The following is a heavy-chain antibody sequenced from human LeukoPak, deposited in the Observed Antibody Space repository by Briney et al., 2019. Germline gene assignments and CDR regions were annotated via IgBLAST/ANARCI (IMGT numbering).Heavy chain of an antibody. CDR1: GGSISSYY. J-gene: IGHJ4*02. Sequence: PSETLSLTCTVSGGSISSYYWSWIRQPPGKGLEWIGYISNSGNTNYNPSLKSRVTISVDTSKSQFSLKLNSVTAADTAVYFCAATNYFYGSGSFRKRDSWGQGTLVTVSS. V-gene: IGHV4-59*12. CDR3: AATNYFYGSGSFRKRDS. D-gene: IGHD3-10*01. CDR2: ISNSGNT.